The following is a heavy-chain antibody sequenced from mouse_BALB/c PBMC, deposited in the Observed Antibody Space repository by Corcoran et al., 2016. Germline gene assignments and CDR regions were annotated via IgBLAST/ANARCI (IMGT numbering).Heavy chain of an antibody. D-gene: IGHD2-1*01. CDR1: GYTFTSYV. CDR2: INPYNDGT. J-gene: IGHJ4*01. V-gene: IGHV1S136*01. CDR3: ARKSYGSYVDAMDY. Sequence: EVQLQQSGPELVKPGASVKMSCKASGYTFTSYVMHWVKQKPGQGLEWIGYINPYNDGTKYNEKFKGKATLTSDKSSSTGYMELSSLTSEDSAVYFCARKSYGSYVDAMDYWGQGTSVTVSS.